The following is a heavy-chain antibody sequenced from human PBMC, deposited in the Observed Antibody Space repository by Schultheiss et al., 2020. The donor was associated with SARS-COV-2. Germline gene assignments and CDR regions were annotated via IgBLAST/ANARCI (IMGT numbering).Heavy chain of an antibody. Sequence: SETLSLTCTVSGGSISSYYWSWIRQPPGKGLEWIGEINHSGRTNYNPSLKSRVTISVDTSKNQFSLKLSSVTAADTAVYYCARDGMAAALNYYYYYMDVWGKGTTVTGSS. CDR3: ARDGMAAALNYYYYYMDV. CDR1: GGSISSYY. V-gene: IGHV4-59*01. D-gene: IGHD2-15*01. CDR2: INHSGRT. J-gene: IGHJ6*03.